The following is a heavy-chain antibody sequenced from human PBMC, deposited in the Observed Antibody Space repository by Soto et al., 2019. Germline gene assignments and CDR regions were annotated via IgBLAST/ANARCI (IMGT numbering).Heavy chain of an antibody. V-gene: IGHV3-49*04. J-gene: IGHJ3*02. CDR3: TIAGIVGATTDGAFDI. CDR1: GVTVGVYA. Sequence: GSPGLACTACGVTVGVYAVGWVRQAPGKGLEWVGFIRSKAYGGTTEYAASVKGRFTISRDDSKSIAYLQMNSLKTEDTAVYYCTIAGIVGATTDGAFDIWGQGTMVTVSS. D-gene: IGHD1-26*01. CDR2: IRSKAYGGTT.